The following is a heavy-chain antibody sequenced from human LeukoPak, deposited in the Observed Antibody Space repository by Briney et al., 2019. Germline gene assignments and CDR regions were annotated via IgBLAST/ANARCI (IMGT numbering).Heavy chain of an antibody. CDR3: ARASVGYCSGGSCYPGVY. J-gene: IGHJ4*02. CDR2: INPNSGGT. D-gene: IGHD2-15*01. CDR1: GYTFTGYY. V-gene: IGHV1-2*02. Sequence: ASVKVSCKASGYTFTGYYMRWVRQAPGQGLEWMRWINPNSGGTNYAQKFQGRVTMTRDTSISTAYMELSRLRSDDTAVYYCARASVGYCSGGSCYPGVYWGQGTLVTVSS.